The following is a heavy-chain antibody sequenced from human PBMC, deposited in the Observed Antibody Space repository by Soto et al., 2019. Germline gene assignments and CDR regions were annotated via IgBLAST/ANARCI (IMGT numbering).Heavy chain of an antibody. D-gene: IGHD3-22*01. V-gene: IGHV3-30*18. CDR2: ISYDGSNK. CDR3: AKDPYYDSSGLFDY. CDR1: GFTFSSYG. Sequence: GGSRRLSWAASGFTFSSYGMHWVRQAPGKGLEWVAVISYDGSNKYYADSVNGRFTISRDNSKNTLYLQMNSLRAEDTAVYYCAKDPYYDSSGLFDYWGQGTLVTVSS. J-gene: IGHJ4*02.